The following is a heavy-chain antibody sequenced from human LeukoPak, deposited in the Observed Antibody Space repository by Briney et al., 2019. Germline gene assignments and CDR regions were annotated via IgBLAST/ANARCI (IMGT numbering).Heavy chain of an antibody. J-gene: IGHJ4*02. Sequence: PGGSLRLSCAAAGFSFSSYSMNWVRQAPGKGLEWVSGITGNGGTTYYADSAKGRFTISRDNSKNTLYLQLNSMRAEDTAIYYCAKDFAVAAYFDYWGQGTLITVSS. V-gene: IGHV3-23*01. CDR3: AKDFAVAAYFDY. CDR1: GFSFSSYS. CDR2: ITGNGGTT. D-gene: IGHD6-19*01.